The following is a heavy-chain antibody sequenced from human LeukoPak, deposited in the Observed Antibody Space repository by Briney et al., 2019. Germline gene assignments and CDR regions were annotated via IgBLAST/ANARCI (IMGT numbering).Heavy chain of an antibody. D-gene: IGHD3-10*01. V-gene: IGHV4-59*01. CDR1: GGSISSYY. Sequence: SETLSLTCTVSGGSISSYYWSWIRQPPGKGLEWIGYIYYSGSTNYNPSLKSRVTISVDTSKNQFSLKLSSVTAADTAVYYCARGSGGFLDYWGQGTLVTVSS. CDR2: IYYSGST. CDR3: ARGSGGFLDY. J-gene: IGHJ4*02.